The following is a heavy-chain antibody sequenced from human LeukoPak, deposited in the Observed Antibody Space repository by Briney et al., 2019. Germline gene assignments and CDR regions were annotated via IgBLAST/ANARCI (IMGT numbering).Heavy chain of an antibody. V-gene: IGHV3-33*06. J-gene: IGHJ4*02. D-gene: IGHD2-15*01. Sequence: PGGSLRLSCAASGFTFSSYGMHWVRQAPGKGMEWVAVIWYDGSNKYYADSVKGRFTISRDNSKNTLYLQMNSLRAEDTAVYYCAKDGGYCSGGSCYSGVFVHYWGQGTLVTVSS. CDR3: AKDGGYCSGGSCYSGVFVHY. CDR2: IWYDGSNK. CDR1: GFTFSSYG.